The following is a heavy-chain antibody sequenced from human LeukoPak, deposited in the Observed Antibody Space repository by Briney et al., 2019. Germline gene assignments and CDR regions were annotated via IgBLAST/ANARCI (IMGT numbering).Heavy chain of an antibody. V-gene: IGHV1-8*03. CDR2: MNPNSGNT. CDR1: GYTFTSYD. J-gene: IGHJ6*03. Sequence: ASVKVSCKASGYTFTSYDINWVRQATGQGLEWMGWMNPNSGNTGYAQKFQGRVTITRNTSISTAYMELSSLRSEDTAVYYCAREISHYDILTGYPIYYYYMDVWGKGTTVTVSS. CDR3: AREISHYDILTGYPIYYYYMDV. D-gene: IGHD3-9*01.